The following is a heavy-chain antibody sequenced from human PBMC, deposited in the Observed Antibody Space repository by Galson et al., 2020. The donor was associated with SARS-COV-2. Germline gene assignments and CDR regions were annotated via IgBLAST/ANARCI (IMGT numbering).Heavy chain of an antibody. CDR2: IYPSGST. V-gene: IGHV4-38-2*01. J-gene: IGHJ2*01. Sequence: SETLSLTCAVSGYSISTTNYWGWVRQPPGKGLEWIGSIYPSGSTYYNPSLKSRVPISLDTSRNQFSLTLHSVTAADTALYYCARQGVNMIVLVTVPGWFFDLWGRGTLVSVSS. CDR3: ARQGVNMIVLVTVPGWFFDL. D-gene: IGHD3-22*01. CDR1: GYSISTTNY.